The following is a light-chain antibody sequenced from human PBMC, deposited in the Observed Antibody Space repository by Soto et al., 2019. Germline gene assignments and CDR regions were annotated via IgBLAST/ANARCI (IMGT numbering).Light chain of an antibody. CDR1: SSDVGGYDH. CDR3: SSYTNKDTLL. V-gene: IGLV2-14*03. J-gene: IGLJ3*02. CDR2: DVT. Sequence: QSALTQPASVSGSPGQSITISCTGTSSDVGGYDHVSWYQQHPGKAPKLIIYDVTVRPSGIYRRFSGSKSDNTASLAVSGLQPEDEADYYCSSYTNKDTLLFGGGTKVTVL.